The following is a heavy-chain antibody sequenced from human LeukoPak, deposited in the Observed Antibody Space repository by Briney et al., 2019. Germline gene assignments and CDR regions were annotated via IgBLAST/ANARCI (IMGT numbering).Heavy chain of an antibody. CDR2: INHSGST. J-gene: IGHJ4*02. D-gene: IGHD3-10*01. CDR3: ARRINYYGSGAILAYYFDY. CDR1: GGSFSGYY. Sequence: SETLPLTCAVYGGSFSGYYWSWIRQPPGKGLEWIGEINHSGSTNYNPSLKSRVTISVDTSKNQFSLKLSSVTAADTAVYYCARRINYYGSGAILAYYFDYWGQGTLVTVSS. V-gene: IGHV4-34*01.